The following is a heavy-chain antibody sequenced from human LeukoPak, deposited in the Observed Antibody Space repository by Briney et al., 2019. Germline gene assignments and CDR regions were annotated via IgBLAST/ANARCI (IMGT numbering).Heavy chain of an antibody. CDR3: ARVTLEFGRGVGIEYFQH. D-gene: IGHD3-10*01. CDR1: GGTFSSYA. V-gene: IGHV1-69*04. Sequence: GASVKVSCKASGGTFSSYAISWVRQAPGQGLEWMGRIIPILGIANYAQKFQGRVTITADKSTSKAYMELSSLRSEDTAVYYCARVTLEFGRGVGIEYFQHWGQGTLVTVSS. CDR2: IIPILGIA. J-gene: IGHJ1*01.